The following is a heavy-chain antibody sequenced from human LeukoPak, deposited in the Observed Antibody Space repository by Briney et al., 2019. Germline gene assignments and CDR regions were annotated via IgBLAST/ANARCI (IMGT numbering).Heavy chain of an antibody. V-gene: IGHV4-4*07. J-gene: IGHJ3*02. Sequence: PSETLSLTCTVSGGSISGYYWSWIRQPAGKGLEWIGRIYTSGYTNSNPSLKSRVTISVDTSKNQFSLKLSSVTAADTAVYYCARKTLSGITIFGVVTDAFDIWGQGTMVTVSS. CDR2: IYTSGYT. D-gene: IGHD3-3*01. CDR1: GGSISGYY. CDR3: ARKTLSGITIFGVVTDAFDI.